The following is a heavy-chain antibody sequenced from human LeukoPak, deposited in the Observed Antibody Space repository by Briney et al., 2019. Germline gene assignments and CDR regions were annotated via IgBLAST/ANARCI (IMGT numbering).Heavy chain of an antibody. V-gene: IGHV4-59*01. D-gene: IGHD5-18*01. CDR2: IYYSGST. CDR1: GGSISSYY. CDR3: ARVDSYGESRYYFDY. J-gene: IGHJ4*02. Sequence: SETLSLTCTVSGGSISSYYWSWIRQPPGKGLERIGYIYYSGSTNYNPSLKSRVTISVDTSKNQFSLKLSSVTAADTAVYYCARVDSYGESRYYFDYWGQGTLVTVSS.